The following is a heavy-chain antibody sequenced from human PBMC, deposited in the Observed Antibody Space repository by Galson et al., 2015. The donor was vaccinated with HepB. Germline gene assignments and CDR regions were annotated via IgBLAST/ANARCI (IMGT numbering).Heavy chain of an antibody. CDR3: AKTQWSNTGHFDY. J-gene: IGHJ4*02. D-gene: IGHD2-15*01. CDR2: ISGSGGST. CDR1: GFTFSSYA. Sequence: SLRLSCAASGFTFSSYAMSWVRQAPGKGLEWVSAISGSGGSTYYADSVKGRFTISRDNSKNTLYLQMNSLRAEDTAVYYCAKTQWSNTGHFDYWGQGTLVTVSS. V-gene: IGHV3-23*01.